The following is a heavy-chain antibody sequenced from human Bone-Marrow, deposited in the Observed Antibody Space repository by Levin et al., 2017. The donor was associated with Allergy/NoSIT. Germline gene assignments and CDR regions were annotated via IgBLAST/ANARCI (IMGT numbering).Heavy chain of an antibody. J-gene: IGHJ3*01. Sequence: GGSLRLSCVASGFTLSNFDMHWVRQATGKGLEWVSGVGTASETHYAESVRGRFTISRENAKNSFYLQMNSLKAGDTAVYYCARYYDAGFNVWGQGTTVIVSS. CDR1: GFTLSNFD. CDR2: VGTASET. D-gene: IGHD3-22*01. V-gene: IGHV3-13*01. CDR3: ARYYDAGFNV.